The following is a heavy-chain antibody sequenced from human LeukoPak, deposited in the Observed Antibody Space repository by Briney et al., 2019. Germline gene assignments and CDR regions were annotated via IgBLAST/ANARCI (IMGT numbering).Heavy chain of an antibody. D-gene: IGHD6-19*01. CDR1: GYTFTNYP. V-gene: IGHV1-18*01. J-gene: IGHJ1*01. CDR2: ISPYNRNT. Sequence: GASVKVSCKASGYTFTNYPISWVRQAPGQGLEWMGWISPYNRNTNYAQKLQGRVAMTTDTSTSTAYMELRSLRSDDTAVYYCAVTLAGWLDLRPAEYFQHWGQGALVTVSS. CDR3: AVTLAGWLDLRPAEYFQH.